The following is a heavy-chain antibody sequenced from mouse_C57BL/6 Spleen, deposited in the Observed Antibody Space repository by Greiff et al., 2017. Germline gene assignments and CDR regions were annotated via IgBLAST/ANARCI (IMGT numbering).Heavy chain of an antibody. CDR2: IYPGSGST. V-gene: IGHV1-55*01. Sequence: VQLQQPGAELVKPGASVKMSCKASGYTFTSYWITWVKQRPGQGLEWIGDIYPGSGSTKYNEKFKSKATLTVDTSSSTAYMQLSSLTSEDSAVYYCARMGITTVVDYWGQGTTLTVSS. J-gene: IGHJ2*01. CDR3: ARMGITTVVDY. D-gene: IGHD1-1*01. CDR1: GYTFTSYW.